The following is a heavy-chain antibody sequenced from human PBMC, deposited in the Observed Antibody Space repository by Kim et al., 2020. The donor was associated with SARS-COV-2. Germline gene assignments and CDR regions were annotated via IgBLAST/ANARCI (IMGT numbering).Heavy chain of an antibody. D-gene: IGHD1-26*01. Sequence: YADYVKGRFTISRDNAKKTLYLQMNSLRAEDTAVYYCARGGSYSYEGFDIWGQGTMVTVSS. V-gene: IGHV3-74*01. J-gene: IGHJ3*02. CDR3: ARGGSYSYEGFDI.